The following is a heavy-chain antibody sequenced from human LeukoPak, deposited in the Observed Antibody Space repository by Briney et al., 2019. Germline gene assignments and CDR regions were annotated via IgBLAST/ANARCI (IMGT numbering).Heavy chain of an antibody. V-gene: IGHV4-59*01. J-gene: IGHJ3*02. CDR3: ARSDYDYVWGSYRPNAFDI. Sequence: SETLSPTCAVYGGSFSGYYWSWIRQPPGKGLEWIGYIYYSGSTNYNPSLKSRVTISVDTSKNQFSLKLSSVTAADTAVYYCARSDYDYVWGSYRPNAFDIWGQGTMVTVSS. CDR2: IYYSGST. D-gene: IGHD3-16*02. CDR1: GGSFSGYY.